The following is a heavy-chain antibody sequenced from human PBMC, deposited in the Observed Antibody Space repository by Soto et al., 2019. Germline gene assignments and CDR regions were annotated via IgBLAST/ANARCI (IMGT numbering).Heavy chain of an antibody. Sequence: PSETLSLTCTVSGGSISSYYWSWIRQPPGKGLEWIGYISYRGSTNYNPFLKSRVTISVDSSKNQFSLRLSSVTAADTAVYYCARLNLYTAYDWGVVRYFDPWGQGSRVT. J-gene: IGHJ5*02. V-gene: IGHV4-59*08. CDR3: ARLNLYTAYDWGVVRYFDP. CDR1: GGSISSYY. D-gene: IGHD5-12*01. CDR2: ISYRGST.